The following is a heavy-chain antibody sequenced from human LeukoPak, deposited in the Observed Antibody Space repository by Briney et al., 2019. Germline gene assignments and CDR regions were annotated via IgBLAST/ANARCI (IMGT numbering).Heavy chain of an antibody. CDR2: ISSSSRYI. J-gene: IGHJ4*02. V-gene: IGHV3-21*01. D-gene: IGHD5-18*01. Sequence: GGSLRLSCEVSGFTFSSYHMNWVRQAPGKGLEWVSSISSSSRYIYYADSMTGRFTISRDNAKNSLYLQMHSLRAEDAAIYYCARRAATERGHSYGLDYWGQGTLVTVSS. CDR3: ARRAATERGHSYGLDY. CDR1: GFTFSSYH.